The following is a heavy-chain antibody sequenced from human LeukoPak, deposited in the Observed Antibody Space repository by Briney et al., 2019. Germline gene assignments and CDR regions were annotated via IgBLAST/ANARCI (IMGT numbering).Heavy chain of an antibody. V-gene: IGHV3-33*01. CDR2: IWYDGSNK. Sequence: GGSLRLSCAASGFTFSSYGMHWVRQAPGKGLEWVAVIWYDGSNKYYADSVKGRFTISRDNSKNTLYLQMNSLRAEDTAVYYCSRGQGTTLKKHWFDPWGQGTLVTVSS. D-gene: IGHD4-17*01. CDR1: GFTFSSYG. CDR3: SRGQGTTLKKHWFDP. J-gene: IGHJ5*02.